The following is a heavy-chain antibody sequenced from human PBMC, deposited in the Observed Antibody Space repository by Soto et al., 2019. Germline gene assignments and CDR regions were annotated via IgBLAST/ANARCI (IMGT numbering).Heavy chain of an antibody. Sequence: QVQLVQSGAEVKKPGASVKVSCKASGHTFTSYGISWVQQDPGQGLEWMGWISAYNGNTNYAQKLQGRVTMTTDTSTSTAYMELRSLRSDDTAVYYCARLWGYGDYGEMRYWGQGTLVTVSS. D-gene: IGHD4-17*01. CDR1: GHTFTSYG. CDR3: ARLWGYGDYGEMRY. CDR2: ISAYNGNT. V-gene: IGHV1-18*01. J-gene: IGHJ4*02.